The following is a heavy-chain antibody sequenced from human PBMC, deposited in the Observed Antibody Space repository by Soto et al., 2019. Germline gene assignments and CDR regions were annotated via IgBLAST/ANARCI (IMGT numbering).Heavy chain of an antibody. CDR1: GFTFSSYW. CDR3: ARDGDLRRGFVVTAITYYFDY. Sequence: PGGSLRLSCAASGFTFSSYWMSWVRQAPGKGLEWVANIKQDGSEKYYVDSVKGRFTISRDNAKNSLYLQMNSLRAEDTAVYYCARDGDLRRGFVVTAITYYFDYWGQGT. D-gene: IGHD2-21*02. CDR2: IKQDGSEK. J-gene: IGHJ4*02. V-gene: IGHV3-7*03.